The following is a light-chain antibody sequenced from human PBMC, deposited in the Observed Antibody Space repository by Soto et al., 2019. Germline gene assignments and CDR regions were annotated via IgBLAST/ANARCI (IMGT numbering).Light chain of an antibody. CDR1: QSVNDN. Sequence: EIVMTQSTATLSVSPGEKATLSCRASQSVNDNLAWYPQKPGQTPRLLVYGASTTATGIPARFSGSGSGTELTLTISSLQSEDFVVYYCQQYNNWPLTFGGGARVEIK. V-gene: IGKV3-15*01. CDR2: GAS. CDR3: QQYNNWPLT. J-gene: IGKJ4*01.